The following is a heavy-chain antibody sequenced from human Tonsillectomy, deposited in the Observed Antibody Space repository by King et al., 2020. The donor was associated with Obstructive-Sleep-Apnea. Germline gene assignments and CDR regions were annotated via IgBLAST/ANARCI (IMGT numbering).Heavy chain of an antibody. Sequence: VQLVESGGGVVQPGRSLRLSCAASGFTFSSYGMHWVRQAPGKGLEWVAFIRYDGSNKYYADSVKGRFTISRDNSKNTLYLQMNSLRAEDTAVYYCAKEGYYLYNWNRQYYFDYWGQGTLVTVSS. CDR2: IRYDGSNK. J-gene: IGHJ4*02. CDR3: AKEGYYLYNWNRQYYFDY. CDR1: GFTFSSYG. V-gene: IGHV3-30*02. D-gene: IGHD1-20*01.